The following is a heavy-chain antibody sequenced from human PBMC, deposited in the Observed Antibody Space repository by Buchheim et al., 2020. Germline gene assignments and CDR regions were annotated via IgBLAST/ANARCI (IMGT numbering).Heavy chain of an antibody. Sequence: QVQLVESGGGVVQPGRSLRLSCAASGFTFSSYGMHWVRQAPGKGLEWVTVISYDGSNKYYADSVKGRFTISRENHKNTLYLQMNSLRAEDTAVYYCVRDTAIATWGQGTL. J-gene: IGHJ5*02. CDR3: VRDTAIAT. CDR1: GFTFSSYG. V-gene: IGHV3-30*03. CDR2: ISYDGSNK. D-gene: IGHD5-18*01.